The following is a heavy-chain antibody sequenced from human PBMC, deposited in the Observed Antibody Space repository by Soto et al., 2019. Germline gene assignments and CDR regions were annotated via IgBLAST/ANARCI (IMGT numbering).Heavy chain of an antibody. CDR3: LTYYYMDV. J-gene: IGHJ6*03. Sequence: GGSLRLSCAASGLTFSSYWMSWVRQAPGKGLEWVANIKQDGSEKYYVDSVKGRSTISRDNAKNSLYLQMNSLRAEDTAVYYCLTYYYMDVWGKGTTVTVLL. CDR1: GLTFSSYW. CDR2: IKQDGSEK. V-gene: IGHV3-7*01. D-gene: IGHD1-20*01.